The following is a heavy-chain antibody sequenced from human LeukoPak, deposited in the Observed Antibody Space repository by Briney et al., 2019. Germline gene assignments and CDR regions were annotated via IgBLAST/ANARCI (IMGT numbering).Heavy chain of an antibody. V-gene: IGHV4-59*01. CDR1: GGSISTYY. Sequence: PSETLSLTCTVSGGSISTYYWSWIRQPPGKGLESIGYIYYTGSTNYNPSLKGRVSISVDTSKNHFPLKLSSVTAADTAVYYCARDRTEGSGSPSFDPWGQGTLVIVSS. CDR3: ARDRTEGSGSPSFDP. J-gene: IGHJ5*02. CDR2: IYYTGST. D-gene: IGHD3-10*01.